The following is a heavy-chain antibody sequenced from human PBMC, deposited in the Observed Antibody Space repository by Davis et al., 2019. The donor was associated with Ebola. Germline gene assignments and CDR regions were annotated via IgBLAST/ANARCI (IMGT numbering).Heavy chain of an antibody. D-gene: IGHD2-2*01. Sequence: PGGSLRLSCKGSGYGFTNYWIGWVRQMPGKGLEWMGFIFPDDSDATYSPSFQGQVTFSADKSIRTAYLHWNSLKASDTATYYCARQGTTSWDSWGQGTLVTVSS. V-gene: IGHV5-51*01. CDR2: IFPDDSDA. CDR3: ARQGTTSWDS. J-gene: IGHJ4*02. CDR1: GYGFTNYW.